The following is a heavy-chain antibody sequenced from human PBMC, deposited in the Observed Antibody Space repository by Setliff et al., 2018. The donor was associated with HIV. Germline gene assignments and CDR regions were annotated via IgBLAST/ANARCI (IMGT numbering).Heavy chain of an antibody. Sequence: GESLKISCQGSGYFFLSSWIGWVRQVPGKGLEWVAIIYPGDSETRYSPSFEGQVTVSADKSITTAYLQWSSLRASDTVTYYCTKHPLRPGIAGYFYYIDAWGTGTTVTVSS. CDR3: TKHPLRPGIAGYFYYIDA. V-gene: IGHV5-51*01. CDR2: IYPGDSET. D-gene: IGHD2-21*01. J-gene: IGHJ6*03. CDR1: GYFFLSSW.